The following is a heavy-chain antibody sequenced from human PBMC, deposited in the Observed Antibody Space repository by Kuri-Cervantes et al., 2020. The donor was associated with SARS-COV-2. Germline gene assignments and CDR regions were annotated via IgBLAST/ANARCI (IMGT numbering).Heavy chain of an antibody. CDR2: IIPILGIA. J-gene: IGHJ4*02. V-gene: IGHV1-69*04. Sequence: SVKVSCKASGGTFSSYAISWVRQAPGQGLEWMGRIIPILGIANYAQKFQGRVTITADKSTSTAYMELSSLRSEDTAVYYCARDNSIAARRFDYWGQGTLVTVSS. D-gene: IGHD6-6*01. CDR1: GGTFSSYA. CDR3: ARDNSIAARRFDY.